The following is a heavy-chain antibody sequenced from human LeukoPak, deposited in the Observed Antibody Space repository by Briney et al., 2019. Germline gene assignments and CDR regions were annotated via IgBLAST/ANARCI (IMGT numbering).Heavy chain of an antibody. V-gene: IGHV1-2*02. Sequence: GASVKVSCKASGGTFSSYAISWVRQAPGPGPEWMGWINPNSGGTNYAQRFQGRVTMTRDTSISTAYMELSRLRSDDTAVYYCAREDSSSWYPGWFDPWGQGTLVTVSS. CDR2: INPNSGGT. J-gene: IGHJ5*02. D-gene: IGHD6-13*01. CDR1: GGTFSSYA. CDR3: AREDSSSWYPGWFDP.